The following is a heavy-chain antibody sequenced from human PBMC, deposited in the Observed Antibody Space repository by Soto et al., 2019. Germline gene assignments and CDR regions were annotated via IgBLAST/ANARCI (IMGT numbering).Heavy chain of an antibody. CDR1: GGTFSSYA. V-gene: IGHV1-69*12. D-gene: IGHD2-15*01. Sequence: QVQLVQSGAEVKKPGSSVKVSCKASGGTFSSYAISWVRQAPGQGLEWMGGIIPIFGTANYAQKFQGRVTITADESTSTAYMELSSRRSEDTAVYYCARAGYCSGGSCYPRWFDPWGQGTLVTVSS. J-gene: IGHJ5*02. CDR2: IIPIFGTA. CDR3: ARAGYCSGGSCYPRWFDP.